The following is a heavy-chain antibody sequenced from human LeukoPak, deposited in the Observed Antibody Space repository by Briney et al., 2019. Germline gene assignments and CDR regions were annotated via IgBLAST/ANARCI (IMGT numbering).Heavy chain of an antibody. J-gene: IGHJ4*02. D-gene: IGHD3-10*01. CDR1: GGSISSSSYY. CDR2: IYYSGST. V-gene: IGHV4-39*07. Sequence: SETLSLTCTVSGGSISSSSYYWGWIRQPPGKGLEWIGSIYYSGSTYYNPSLKSRVTISVDTSKNQFSLKLSSVTAADTAVYYCARVVGELLAGPYYFDYWGQGTLVTVSS. CDR3: ARVVGELLAGPYYFDY.